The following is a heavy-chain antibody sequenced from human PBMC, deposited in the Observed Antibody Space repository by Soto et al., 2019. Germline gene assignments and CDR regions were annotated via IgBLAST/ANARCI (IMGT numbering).Heavy chain of an antibody. J-gene: IGHJ6*02. CDR2: IDPSDPYT. Sequence: PGESLKISCKASAHKFTTYRICWVRQKPGKGLEWMGRIDPSDPYTNYSPSFQGHVTISVDKATSTAYLEWSSLKASDTATYYCAGTPSSSWYRGDQYYSLDVWGQGTTVTVSS. V-gene: IGHV5-10-1*01. CDR1: AHKFTTYR. D-gene: IGHD2-15*01. CDR3: AGTPSSSWYRGDQYYSLDV.